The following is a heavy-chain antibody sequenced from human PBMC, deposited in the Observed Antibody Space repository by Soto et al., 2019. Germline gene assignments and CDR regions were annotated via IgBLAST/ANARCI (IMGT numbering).Heavy chain of an antibody. CDR3: ASTYYNASSGPFDY. CDR1: GGSISSGNYY. CDR2: IYYSGST. D-gene: IGHD3-22*01. Sequence: QVQLQESGPGLVKPSQTLSLTCTVSGGSISSGNYYWSWIRQHPGKGLEWIGYIYYSGSTYYNPSLKRRVTISVDTSKKQFSLKLSSVTAADTAVYYCASTYYNASSGPFDYWGQGTLVTVSS. V-gene: IGHV4-31*03. J-gene: IGHJ4*02.